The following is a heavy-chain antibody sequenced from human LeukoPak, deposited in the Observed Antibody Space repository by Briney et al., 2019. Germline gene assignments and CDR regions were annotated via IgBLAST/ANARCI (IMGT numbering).Heavy chain of an antibody. V-gene: IGHV4-34*01. CDR1: GGSFSGYY. CDR3: AGHYCSSTSCYGGAFDY. CDR2: INHSGST. J-gene: IGHJ4*02. D-gene: IGHD2-2*01. Sequence: PSETLSLTCAVYGGSFSGYYWSWIRQPPGKGLEWIGEINHSGSTNYNPSLKSRVTISVDTSKNQFSLKLSSVTAADTAVYYCAGHYCSSTSCYGGAFDYWGQGTLVTVSS.